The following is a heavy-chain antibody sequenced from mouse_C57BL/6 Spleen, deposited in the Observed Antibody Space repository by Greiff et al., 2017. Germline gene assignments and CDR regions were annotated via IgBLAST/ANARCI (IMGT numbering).Heavy chain of an antibody. J-gene: IGHJ2*01. CDR2: FHPYNDDT. D-gene: IGHD1-1*01. CDR1: GYTFTTYP. CDR3: ARGCGRSDDYFDY. V-gene: IGHV1-47*01. Sequence: QVQLQQSGAELVKPGASVKMSCKASGYTFTTYPIEWMKQNHGKSLEWIGNFHPYNDDTKYNEKFKGKATLTVEKSSRTVYLDLSRLPSDDAAVYYGARGCGRSDDYFDYWGQGTTLTVSS.